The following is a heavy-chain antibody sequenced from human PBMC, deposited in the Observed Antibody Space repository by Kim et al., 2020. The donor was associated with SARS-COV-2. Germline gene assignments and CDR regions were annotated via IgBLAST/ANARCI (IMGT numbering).Heavy chain of an antibody. D-gene: IGHD2-21*02. Sequence: GGSLRLSCAVSGFTFADYAMHWVRQAPGKGLEWVSGISWNSGSIGYADSVKGRFTISRDNAKSSLYLQMNSLRCEDTALYYCARNMWADVVTAVDVWGKGTTVIVSS. CDR2: ISWNSGSI. J-gene: IGHJ6*04. V-gene: IGHV3-9*01. CDR3: ARNMWADVVTAVDV. CDR1: GFTFADYA.